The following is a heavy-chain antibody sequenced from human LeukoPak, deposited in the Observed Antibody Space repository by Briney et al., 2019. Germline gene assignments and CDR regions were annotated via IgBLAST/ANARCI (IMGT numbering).Heavy chain of an antibody. CDR2: INPNSGGT. J-gene: IGHJ4*02. CDR1: GYTFTGYY. D-gene: IGHD6-19*01. CDR3: ARAWRAVADSFFDY. Sequence: ASVKVSCKASGYTFTGYYMHWVRQAPGQGLERMGWINPNSGGTNYAQKFQGRVTMTRDTSISTAYMELSRLRSDDTAVYYCARAWRAVADSFFDYWGQGTLVTVSS. V-gene: IGHV1-2*02.